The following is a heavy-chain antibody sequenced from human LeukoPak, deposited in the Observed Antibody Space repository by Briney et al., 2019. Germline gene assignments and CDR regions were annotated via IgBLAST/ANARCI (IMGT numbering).Heavy chain of an antibody. CDR1: GFTFSSYA. Sequence: GGSLRLSCAASGFTFSSYAMSWVRQAPGKGLEWVSAISGSGGRTYYADSVKGRFTISRENSKNSLYLQMNSQRVGDTVVYYCLRPVLGFRDLAPDYWGQGTLVTVSS. J-gene: IGHJ4*02. V-gene: IGHV3-23*01. D-gene: IGHD3-10*01. CDR2: ISGSGGRT. CDR3: LRPVLGFRDLAPDY.